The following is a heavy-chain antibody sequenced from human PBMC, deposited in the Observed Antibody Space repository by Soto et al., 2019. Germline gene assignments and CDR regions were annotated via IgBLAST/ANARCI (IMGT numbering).Heavy chain of an antibody. D-gene: IGHD5-18*01. V-gene: IGHV3-23*01. CDR1: GFTFSSYD. Sequence: PXGSLILSFSASGFTFSSYDMSWVRQAPGKGLEWVSAISGSGGSTYYADSVKGRFTISRDNSKNTLYLQMNSLRAEDTAVYYCAKDPVGYSYGFNGGFDSWGQGTLVTVSS. CDR2: ISGSGGST. J-gene: IGHJ4*02. CDR3: AKDPVGYSYGFNGGFDS.